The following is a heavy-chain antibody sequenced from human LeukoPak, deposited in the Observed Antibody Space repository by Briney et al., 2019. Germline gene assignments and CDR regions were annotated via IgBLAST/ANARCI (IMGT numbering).Heavy chain of an antibody. V-gene: IGHV1-69*04. CDR2: IIPILGIA. CDR1: GGTFSSYT. Sequence: SVKVSCKASGGTFSSYTISWVRQAPGQGLEWMGRIIPILGIANYAQKFQGRVTITADKSTSTAYMELSSLRSEDTAVYYCVREYSSSSWECWGQGTLVTVSS. CDR3: VREYSSSSWEC. D-gene: IGHD6-6*01. J-gene: IGHJ4*02.